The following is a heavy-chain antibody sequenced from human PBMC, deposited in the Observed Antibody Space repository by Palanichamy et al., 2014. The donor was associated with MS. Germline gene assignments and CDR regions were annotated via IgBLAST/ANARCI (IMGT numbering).Heavy chain of an antibody. CDR2: ISDTGGST. Sequence: EVQLVESGGGLVQPGGSLRLSCAASGFTFSNYAMSWVRQAPGKGLEWVSGISDTGGSTYYADSVKGRFTISRDNSKNTLYLQTNSLRAEDTAVYYCAKGPYDTVVLEPHYFDYWGQGTLVTVSS. V-gene: IGHV3-23*04. D-gene: IGHD2-21*01. CDR3: AKGPYDTVVLEPHYFDY. J-gene: IGHJ4*02. CDR1: GFTFSNYA.